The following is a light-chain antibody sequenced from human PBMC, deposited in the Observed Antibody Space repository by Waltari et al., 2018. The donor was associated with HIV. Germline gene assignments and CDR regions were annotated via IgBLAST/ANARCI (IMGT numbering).Light chain of an antibody. J-gene: IGKJ2*03. V-gene: IGKV3-20*01. CDR1: QSVSSSY. CDR3: QQYGSSPLYS. CDR2: GAS. Sequence: DIVLTQSQGTLSLSPGESATLSCRASQSVSSSYLAWYQQKPGQAPRLLIYGASSRATGIPDRFSGSGSGTDFTLTISRLEPEDFAVYYCQQYGSSPLYSFGQGTKLEIK.